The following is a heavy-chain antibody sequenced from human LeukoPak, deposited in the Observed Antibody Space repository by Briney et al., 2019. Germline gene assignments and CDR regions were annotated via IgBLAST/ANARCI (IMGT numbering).Heavy chain of an antibody. D-gene: IGHD3-16*01. Sequence: GGFLRLSCAASGFTFSNYGMHWVRQAPGKGLEWVAVIWYDGSNKYYGDSVKGRFTISRDNSKNTLYLQMNSLRAEDTAVYYCARDHGGAKEDYYFDYWGQGTLVTVSS. CDR1: GFTFSNYG. CDR3: ARDHGGAKEDYYFDY. V-gene: IGHV3-33*01. J-gene: IGHJ4*02. CDR2: IWYDGSNK.